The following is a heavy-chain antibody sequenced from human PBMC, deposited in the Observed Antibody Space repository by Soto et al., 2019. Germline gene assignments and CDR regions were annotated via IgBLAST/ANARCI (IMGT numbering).Heavy chain of an antibody. Sequence: EVQLVESGGGLVQPGGSLRLSCAASGFTFSSYAMHWVRQAPGKGLEYVSAIRSNGGSRYYANSVKGRFTISRDNSKNTRYLQMGRLRDEEMDVYYCARGRVVVAAHACDIWGQGTMVTVSS. CDR1: GFTFSSYA. J-gene: IGHJ3*02. D-gene: IGHD2-15*01. CDR2: IRSNGGSR. V-gene: IGHV3-64*01. CDR3: ARGRVVVAAHACDI.